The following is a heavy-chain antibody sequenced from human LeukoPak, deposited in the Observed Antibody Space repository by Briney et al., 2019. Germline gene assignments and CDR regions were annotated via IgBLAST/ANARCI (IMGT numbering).Heavy chain of an antibody. CDR2: IYYSGNT. CDR1: GGSISTYY. J-gene: IGHJ6*03. D-gene: IGHD3-10*01. Sequence: SETLSLTCTVSGGSISTYYWSWIRQSPGKGLEWIGYIYYSGNTNYNPSLKRRVTISIDTSENQVSLKLNSVTAADTAVYYCARVYMVRGVSDYYYYYMDVWGKGTTITVSS. V-gene: IGHV4-59*01. CDR3: ARVYMVRGVSDYYYYYMDV.